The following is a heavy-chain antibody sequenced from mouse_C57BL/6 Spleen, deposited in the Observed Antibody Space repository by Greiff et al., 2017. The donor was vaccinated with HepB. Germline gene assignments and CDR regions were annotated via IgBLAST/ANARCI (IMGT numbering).Heavy chain of an antibody. J-gene: IGHJ3*01. V-gene: IGHV10-1*01. CDR3: VRRDSSGYVWFAY. D-gene: IGHD3-2*02. Sequence: GGGLVQPKGSLKLSCAASGFSFNTYAMNWVRQAPGKGLEWVARIRSKSNNYATYYADSVKDRFTISRDDSESMLYLQMNNLKTEDTAMYYCVRRDSSGYVWFAYWGQGTLVTVSA. CDR2: IRSKSNNYAT. CDR1: GFSFNTYA.